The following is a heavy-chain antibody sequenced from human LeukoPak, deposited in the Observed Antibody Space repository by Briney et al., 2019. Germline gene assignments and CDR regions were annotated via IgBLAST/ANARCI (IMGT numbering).Heavy chain of an antibody. CDR3: ARDRGSTFDY. D-gene: IGHD3-10*01. J-gene: IGHJ4*02. CDR1: GFTFGNYW. CDR2: IKSDGRST. V-gene: IGHV3-74*03. Sequence: GGSLRLSCAASGFTFGNYWMHWVRQDPGKGLVWVSSIKSDGRSTTYADSVKGRFTISRDNAKNTLYPQMNSLRAEDTAEYYCARDRGSTFDYWGQGTLVTVSS.